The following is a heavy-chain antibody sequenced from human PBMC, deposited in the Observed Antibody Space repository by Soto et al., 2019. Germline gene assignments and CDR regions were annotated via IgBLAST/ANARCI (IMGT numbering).Heavy chain of an antibody. J-gene: IGHJ6*02. V-gene: IGHV1-69*13. CDR2: IIPIFGTA. D-gene: IGHD3-9*01. CDR1: GGTFSSYA. Sequence: SVKVSCKASGGTFSSYAISWVRQAPGQGLEWMGGIIPIFGTANYAQKFQGRVTITADESTSTAYMELSSLRSEDTAVYYCARDYDILTGYYKSDYYYGMDVWGQGTTVTVSS. CDR3: ARDYDILTGYYKSDYYYGMDV.